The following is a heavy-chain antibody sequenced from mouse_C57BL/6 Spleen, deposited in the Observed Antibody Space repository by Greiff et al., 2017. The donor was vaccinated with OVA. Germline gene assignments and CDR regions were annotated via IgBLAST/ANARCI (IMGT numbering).Heavy chain of an antibody. D-gene: IGHD1-1*01. CDR3: ARVTTVVPYWYFDV. Sequence: VQLQQSGAELVMPGASVKLSCKASGYTFTSYWMHWVKQRPGQGLEWIGEIDPSDSYTNYNQKFKGKSTLTVDKSSSTAYMQLSSLTSEDSAVYYCARVTTVVPYWYFDVWGTGTTVTVSS. CDR2: IDPSDSYT. V-gene: IGHV1-69*01. J-gene: IGHJ1*03. CDR1: GYTFTSYW.